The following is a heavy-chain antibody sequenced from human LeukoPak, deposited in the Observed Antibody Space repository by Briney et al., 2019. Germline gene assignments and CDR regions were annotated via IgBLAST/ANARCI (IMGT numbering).Heavy chain of an antibody. Sequence: ASVKVSCKASGYIFTSYAMHWVRQAPEQRLEWMGWINAGNGNTKYSQKFQGRVTITRDTSATTVYIELSSLRSEDTAVYYCARDIDRVFNWFDPWGQGTLVTVSS. CDR3: ARDIDRVFNWFDP. V-gene: IGHV1-3*01. J-gene: IGHJ5*02. D-gene: IGHD6-13*01. CDR2: INAGNGNT. CDR1: GYIFTSYA.